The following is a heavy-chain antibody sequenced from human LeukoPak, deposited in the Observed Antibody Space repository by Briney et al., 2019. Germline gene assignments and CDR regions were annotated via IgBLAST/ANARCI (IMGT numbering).Heavy chain of an antibody. V-gene: IGHV3-33*01. CDR2: IWYDGSNK. Sequence: GRSLRLSCAASGFTFSSYGMHWVRQAPGKGLEWVAVIWYDGSNKYYADSVKGRFTISRDNSKNTLYLQMNSLRAEDTAVYYCARYGSSSLGMDVWGQGTTVTVSS. CDR1: GFTFSSYG. J-gene: IGHJ6*02. CDR3: ARYGSSSLGMDV. D-gene: IGHD6-6*01.